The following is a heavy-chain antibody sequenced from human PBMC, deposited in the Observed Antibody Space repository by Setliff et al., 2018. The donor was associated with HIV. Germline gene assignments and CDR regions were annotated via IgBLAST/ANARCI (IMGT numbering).Heavy chain of an antibody. CDR3: ARDWAEDYYGSGSFQY. V-gene: IGHV1-2*06. J-gene: IGHJ1*01. Sequence: VQVSCQASGYMFSGFHMHWVRQAAGQGLEWMGRINPNSGGTNYAQKFQGRVTMTRDTSISTAYMELSRLRSDDTAVYYCARDWAEDYYGSGSFQYWGQGTLVTVSS. CDR1: GYMFSGFH. CDR2: INPNSGGT. D-gene: IGHD3-10*01.